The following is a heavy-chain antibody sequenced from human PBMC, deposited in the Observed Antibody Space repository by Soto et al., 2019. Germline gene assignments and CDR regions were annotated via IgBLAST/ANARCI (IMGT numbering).Heavy chain of an antibody. V-gene: IGHV3-23*01. CDR1: GFTFSSYA. Sequence: WGSLRLSCAASGFTFSSYAMSWVRQAPGKGLEWVSTIPGSGSRTDYDDSVKGRFTISRDNSKNTLYLQMNSLRAEDTAVYYCAKQAGYSSDPFDYWGQKTQVTVSS. CDR3: AKQAGYSSDPFDY. D-gene: IGHD6-19*01. J-gene: IGHJ4*02. CDR2: IPGSGSRT.